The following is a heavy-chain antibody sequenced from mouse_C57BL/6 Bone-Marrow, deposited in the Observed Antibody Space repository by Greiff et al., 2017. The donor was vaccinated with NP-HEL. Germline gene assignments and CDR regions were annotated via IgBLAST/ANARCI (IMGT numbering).Heavy chain of an antibody. CDR2: FYPGSGSI. V-gene: IGHV1-62-2*01. CDR1: GYTFTEYT. J-gene: IGHJ2*01. Sequence: QVQLQHSGAELVKPGASVKLSCKASGYTFTEYTIHWVKQRSGQGLEWIGWFYPGSGSIKYNEKFKDKATLTADKSSSTVYMELSRLTAEDSAVYFCARHEDRYYYGSSYGYWGQGTTLTVSS. D-gene: IGHD1-1*01. CDR3: ARHEDRYYYGSSYGY.